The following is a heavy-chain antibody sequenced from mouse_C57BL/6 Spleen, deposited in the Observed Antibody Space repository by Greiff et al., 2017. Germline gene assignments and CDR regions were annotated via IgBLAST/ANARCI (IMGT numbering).Heavy chain of an antibody. V-gene: IGHV1-82*01. J-gene: IGHJ2*01. D-gene: IGHD3-3*01. Sequence: VQLQESGPELVKPGASVKISCKASGYAFSSSWMNWVKQRPGKGLEWIGRIYPGDGDTNYNGKFKGKATLTADKSSSTAYMQLSSLTSEDSAVYFCARERAPYYFDYWGQGTTLTVSS. CDR3: ARERAPYYFDY. CDR2: IYPGDGDT. CDR1: GYAFSSSW.